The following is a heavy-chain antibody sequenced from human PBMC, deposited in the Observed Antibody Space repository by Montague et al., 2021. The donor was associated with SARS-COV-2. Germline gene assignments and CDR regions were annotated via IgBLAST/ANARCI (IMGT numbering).Heavy chain of an antibody. V-gene: IGHV3-48*03. D-gene: IGHD6-19*01. J-gene: IGHJ3*02. Sequence: SLRLSCAASGFTFSSYEMNWVRQAPGKGLEWVSDMSSSGSTIYYXDSVKGRFTISRDNAKNSLYLQMNSLRAEDTAVYHCAREGRGEQWLVRAFDIWGQGTMVTVSS. CDR1: GFTFSSYE. CDR2: MSSSGSTI. CDR3: AREGRGEQWLVRAFDI.